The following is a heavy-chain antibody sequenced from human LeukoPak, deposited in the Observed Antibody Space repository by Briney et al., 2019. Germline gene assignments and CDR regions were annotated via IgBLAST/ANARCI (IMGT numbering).Heavy chain of an antibody. D-gene: IGHD3-3*01. J-gene: IGHJ3*02. CDR3: ARRPDYDFWSGYYTSEAFDI. CDR2: IYYSGST. CDR1: GGSISSSRYY. Sequence: TPSETLSLTCTVSGGSISSSRYYWGWIRQPPGKGLEWIGSIYYSGSTYYNPSLKSRVTISVDTSKNQFSLKLSSVTAADTAVYYCARRPDYDFWSGYYTSEAFDIWGQGTMVTVSS. V-gene: IGHV4-39*01.